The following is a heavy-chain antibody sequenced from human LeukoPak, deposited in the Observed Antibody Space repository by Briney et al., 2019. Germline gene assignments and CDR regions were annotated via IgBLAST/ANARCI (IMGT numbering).Heavy chain of an antibody. CDR3: ASAPRYSSSWPNSWFDH. CDR1: GGTFSSYA. CDR2: IIPIFGTA. Sequence: ASVKVSCKASGGTFSSYAISWVRQAPGQGLEWMGGIIPIFGTANYAQKFQGRVTITADESTSTAYMELSSLRSEDTAVYFCASAPRYSSSWPNSWFDHWGQGTLVTVSS. V-gene: IGHV1-69*13. D-gene: IGHD6-13*01. J-gene: IGHJ5*02.